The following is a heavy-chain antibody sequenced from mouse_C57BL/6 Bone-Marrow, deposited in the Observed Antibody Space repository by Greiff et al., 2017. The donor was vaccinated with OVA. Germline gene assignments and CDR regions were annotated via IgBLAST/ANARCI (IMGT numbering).Heavy chain of an antibody. D-gene: IGHD1-1*01. Sequence: EVQLQQSGPELVKPGASVKISCKASGYTFTDYYMNWVKQSHGQSLEWIGDINPNNGGTSYNQKFKGKATLTVDKSSSTAYMELRSLTSEDSAVYYCARSNYGNYFDYWGQGTTLTVSS. V-gene: IGHV1-26*01. J-gene: IGHJ2*01. CDR3: ARSNYGNYFDY. CDR2: INPNNGGT. CDR1: GYTFTDYY.